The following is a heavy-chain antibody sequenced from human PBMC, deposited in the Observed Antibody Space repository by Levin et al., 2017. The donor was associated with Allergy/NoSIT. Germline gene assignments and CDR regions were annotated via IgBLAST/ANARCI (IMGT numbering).Heavy chain of an antibody. CDR1: GFTFSSYG. CDR2: IWWDGSKK. D-gene: IGHD3-10*01. J-gene: IGHJ1*01. V-gene: IGHV3-33*01. CDR3: ARDLSYGSLDY. Sequence: GGSLRLSCAASGFTFSSYGMHWVRQAPGKGLEWVAVIWWDGSKKYYVESVKGRFTVSRDDSKNTLYLQMNSLRAEDTAVYFCARDLSYGSLDYGGQGTLVTV.